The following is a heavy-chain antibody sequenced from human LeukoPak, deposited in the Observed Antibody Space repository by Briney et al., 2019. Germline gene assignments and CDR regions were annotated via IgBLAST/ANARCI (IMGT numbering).Heavy chain of an antibody. CDR1: GYSFTSYG. CDR2: ISTYDGDA. CDR3: ARDQEGFDY. Sequence: GASVKVSCKASGYSFTSYGITWVRQAPGQGLEWMGWISTYDGDANYAQQLQGRVTMTTDTSTITAYMELRSLRSEDTAMYYCARDQEGFDYWGQGTLVTVSS. V-gene: IGHV1-18*01. J-gene: IGHJ4*02.